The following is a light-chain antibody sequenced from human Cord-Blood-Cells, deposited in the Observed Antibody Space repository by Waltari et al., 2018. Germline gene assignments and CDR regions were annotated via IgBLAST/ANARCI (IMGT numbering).Light chain of an antibody. V-gene: IGLV2-23*01. CDR3: CSYAGSSTYV. J-gene: IGLJ1*01. CDR2: ESS. Sequence: QSALTQTASVSASTGQSITITCTGTSSDVGSYNLVSWYLQHPGKAPNLMIYESSKRPAGVSNRFSGSKSRNTASLTISVLQAEDEADYYGCSYAGSSTYVFGTGTKVTVL. CDR1: SSDVGSYNL.